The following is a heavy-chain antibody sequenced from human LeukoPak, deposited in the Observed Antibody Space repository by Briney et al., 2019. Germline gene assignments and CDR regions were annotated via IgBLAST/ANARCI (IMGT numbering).Heavy chain of an antibody. CDR2: IIPILGIA. Sequence: SVKVSCKASGGTFSSYAISWVRQAPGQGLEWMGRIIPILGIANYAQKFQGRVTITADKSTSTAYMELSSLRSEDTAVYYCTRRPTRGGNRDTAFDIWGQGTMVTVSS. J-gene: IGHJ3*02. CDR1: GGTFSSYA. CDR3: TRRPTRGGNRDTAFDI. V-gene: IGHV1-69*04. D-gene: IGHD3-16*01.